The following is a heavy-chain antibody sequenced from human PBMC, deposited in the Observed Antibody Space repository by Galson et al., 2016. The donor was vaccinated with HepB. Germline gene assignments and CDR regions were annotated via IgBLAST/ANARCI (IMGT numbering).Heavy chain of an antibody. CDR2: IESDGSNI. CDR3: STLRDFWSG. D-gene: IGHD3-3*01. J-gene: IGHJ4*02. V-gene: IGHV3-74*01. CDR1: GFTFSRQW. Sequence: SLRLSCAASGFTFSRQWMYWVRQAPWKGLAWVSQIESDGSNIDYADSVKGRFTISRDNAGNTLYLQMNSLRAEDKAVYYCSTLRDFWSGWGQGTLVTVSP.